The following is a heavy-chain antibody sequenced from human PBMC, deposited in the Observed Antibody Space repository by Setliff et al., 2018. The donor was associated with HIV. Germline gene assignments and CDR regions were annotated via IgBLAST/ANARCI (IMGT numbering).Heavy chain of an antibody. V-gene: IGHV1-69*10. CDR1: GGTFSSYA. CDR2: IIPILGIA. CDR3: ARQNRYYYGSGSFQNWFDP. Sequence: SVKVSCKASGGTFSSYAISWVRQAPGQGLEWMGGIIPILGIANYAQKFQGRVTITADKSTSTAYMELSSLRSEDTAVYYCARQNRYYYGSGSFQNWFDPWGQGTLVTVSS. D-gene: IGHD3-10*01. J-gene: IGHJ5*02.